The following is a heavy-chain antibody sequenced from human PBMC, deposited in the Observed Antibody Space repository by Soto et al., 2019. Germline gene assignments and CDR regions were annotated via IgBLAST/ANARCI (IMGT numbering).Heavy chain of an antibody. Sequence: EVPLVESGGGLLQPGGSLRLSCAASGFTFSNYDMHWVRQVTGKGLEWVSTIGTAGDTYYPGSVKDRYTISRENAKNSFYRQMYSLRAEDTAGDYCAGGRLISLYYFDYWGQGTLVTVSS. D-gene: IGHD2-15*01. J-gene: IGHJ4*02. CDR1: GFTFSNYD. V-gene: IGHV3-13*01. CDR2: IGTAGDT. CDR3: AGGRLISLYYFDY.